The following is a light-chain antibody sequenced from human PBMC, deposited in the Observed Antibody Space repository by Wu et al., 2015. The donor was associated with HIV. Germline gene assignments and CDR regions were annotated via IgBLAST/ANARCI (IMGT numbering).Light chain of an antibody. J-gene: IGKJ3*01. Sequence: IVLTQSPRILSLSPGESAALSCRASQTIDNNQLAWYQQKPGQAPRLLIFAVSNRATRTPDRFSASGSGTDFTLTIRRLEPEDFAMYYCQQYARSFTFGPGTKVEIK. CDR3: QQYARSFT. V-gene: IGKV3-20*01. CDR2: AVS. CDR1: QTIDNNQ.